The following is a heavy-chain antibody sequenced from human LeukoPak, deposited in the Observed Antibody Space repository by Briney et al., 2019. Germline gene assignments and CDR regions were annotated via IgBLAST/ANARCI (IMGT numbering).Heavy chain of an antibody. CDR2: IYYSGSA. Sequence: PSETLFLTCTVSGGSISSYYWSWIRQPPGKGLEWIGYIYYSGSANYNPSLKSRVTISVDTSKNQFSLKLSSVTAADTAVYYCARQNYYYDSSGFLVDAFDIWGQGTMVTVSS. D-gene: IGHD3-22*01. J-gene: IGHJ3*02. CDR3: ARQNYYYDSSGFLVDAFDI. CDR1: GGSISSYY. V-gene: IGHV4-59*08.